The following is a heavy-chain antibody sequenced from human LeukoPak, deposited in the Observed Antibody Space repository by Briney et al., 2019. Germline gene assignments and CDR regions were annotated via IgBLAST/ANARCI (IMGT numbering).Heavy chain of an antibody. J-gene: IGHJ4*02. CDR1: GFTFSDYI. V-gene: IGHV3-64*01. Sequence: GGSLRLSCAASGFTFSDYIMHWVHQAPGKGLECVSVISGNGGNTYYANSVKGRFTISRDNSKNTLYLQMGSLRAEDMAVYYCARGIPYCSSTSCPFDYWGQGTLVTVSS. D-gene: IGHD2-2*01. CDR3: ARGIPYCSSTSCPFDY. CDR2: ISGNGGNT.